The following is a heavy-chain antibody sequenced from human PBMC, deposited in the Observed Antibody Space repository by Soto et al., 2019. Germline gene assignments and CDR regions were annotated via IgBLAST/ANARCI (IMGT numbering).Heavy chain of an antibody. D-gene: IGHD3-16*02. CDR3: SKDMVTLSSYYYYYMDV. Sequence: PGGSLRLSCAASGFTFDDYAMHWVRQAPGKGLEWVSGISWNSGSIGYADSVKGRFTISRDNAKNSLYLQMNSLRAEDTALFYCSKDMVTLSSYYYYYMDVWGKGTTVTVSS. CDR2: ISWNSGSI. V-gene: IGHV3-9*01. J-gene: IGHJ6*03. CDR1: GFTFDDYA.